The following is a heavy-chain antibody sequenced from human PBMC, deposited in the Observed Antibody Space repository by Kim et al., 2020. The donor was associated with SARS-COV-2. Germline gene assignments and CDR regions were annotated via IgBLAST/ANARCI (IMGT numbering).Heavy chain of an antibody. D-gene: IGHD3-3*01. Sequence: SETLSLTCTVSGGSISSSSYYWGWIRQPPGKGLEWIGSIYYSGSTYYNPSLKSRVTISADTTKNQFSLKLSSVTAADTAVYYCARLKGTSITIFGVVIMGYYFDYWGQGTLVTVSS. CDR2: IYYSGST. J-gene: IGHJ4*02. CDR1: GGSISSSSYY. CDR3: ARLKGTSITIFGVVIMGYYFDY. V-gene: IGHV4-39*01.